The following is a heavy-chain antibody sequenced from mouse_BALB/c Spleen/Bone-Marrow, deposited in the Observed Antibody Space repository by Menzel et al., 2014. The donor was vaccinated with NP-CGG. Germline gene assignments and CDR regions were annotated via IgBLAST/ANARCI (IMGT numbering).Heavy chain of an antibody. CDR3: TRSRRAMDY. CDR2: INPSNGGT. CDR1: GYTFSSDY. D-gene: IGHD2-12*01. J-gene: IGHJ4*01. Sequence: QVQLQQSGAELVKPRASVKLSCKASGYTFSSDYMYWVKQRPGQGLEWIGEINPSNGGTNFNEKFKSKATLTVDKSSSTAYMQLSSLTSEDSAVYYCTRSRRAMDYWGQGTSVTVSS. V-gene: IGHV1S81*02.